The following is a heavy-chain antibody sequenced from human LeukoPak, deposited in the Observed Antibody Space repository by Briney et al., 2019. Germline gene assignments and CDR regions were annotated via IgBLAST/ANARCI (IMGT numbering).Heavy chain of an antibody. CDR1: GYTFTSHY. V-gene: IGHV1-2*02. CDR3: ARRGPDSSSDY. J-gene: IGHJ4*02. CDR2: INPNSGGT. Sequence: VASVKVSCKASGYTFTSHYMHWVRQAPGQGLEWMGWINPNSGGTNYAQKFQGRVTMTRDTSISTAYMELSRLRSDDTAVYYCARRGPDSSSDYWGQGTLVTVSS. D-gene: IGHD6-6*01.